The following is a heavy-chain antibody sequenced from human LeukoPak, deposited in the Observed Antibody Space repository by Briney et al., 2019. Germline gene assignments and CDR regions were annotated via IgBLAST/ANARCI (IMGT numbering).Heavy chain of an antibody. J-gene: IGHJ4*02. CDR3: AKDPYCSSTSCLPFDY. V-gene: IGHV3-30*02. CDR1: GFTFSSYG. D-gene: IGHD2-2*01. Sequence: PGGSLRLSCAASGFTFSSYGMHWVRQAPGKGLEWVAFIRYDGSNKYYADSVKGRFTISRDNSKNTLYLQMNSLRAEDTAVYYCAKDPYCSSTSCLPFDYWGQGTLVTVSS. CDR2: IRYDGSNK.